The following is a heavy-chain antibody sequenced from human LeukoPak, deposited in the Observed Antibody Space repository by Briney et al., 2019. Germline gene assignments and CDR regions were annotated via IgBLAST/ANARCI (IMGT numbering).Heavy chain of an antibody. Sequence: ETVSLTCSASGASISDYYWSGIRQPPGKRLEGIAYMYYCGIPNYSRALESRVTMSADKSNNQVSLTLTSVTAADTAVYYCASHHGRGEAFDYWGRGTLVTVSS. CDR2: MYYCGIP. J-gene: IGHJ4*02. V-gene: IGHV4-59*08. CDR1: GASISDYY. CDR3: ASHHGRGEAFDY. D-gene: IGHD3-10*01.